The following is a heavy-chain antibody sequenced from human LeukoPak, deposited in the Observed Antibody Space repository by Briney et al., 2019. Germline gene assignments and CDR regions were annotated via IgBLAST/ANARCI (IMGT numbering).Heavy chain of an antibody. Sequence: GASVKVSCKASGGTFISYAISWVRQAPGQGLEWMGGSIPIFGTANYAQKFQGRATITADESTSTAYMELSSLRSEDTAVYYCASGRIGYSGYVYPRYYFDYWGQGTLVTVSS. CDR3: ASGRIGYSGYVYPRYYFDY. CDR1: GGTFISYA. CDR2: SIPIFGTA. D-gene: IGHD5-12*01. J-gene: IGHJ4*02. V-gene: IGHV1-69*13.